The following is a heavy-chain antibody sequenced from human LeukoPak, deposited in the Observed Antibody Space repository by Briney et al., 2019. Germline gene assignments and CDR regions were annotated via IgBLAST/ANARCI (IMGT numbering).Heavy chain of an antibody. J-gene: IGHJ4*02. D-gene: IGHD3-3*01. CDR1: GFTFSSYS. Sequence: GGSLRLSCAASGFTFSSYSMNWVRQAPGKGLEWVSSISSSNSYIYYADSVKGRFTISRDNAKNSLYLQMNSLRAEDTAVYYCARDRVWRYYDFWSGTFDYWGQGTLVTVSS. CDR3: ARDRVWRYYDFWSGTFDY. V-gene: IGHV3-21*01. CDR2: ISSSNSYI.